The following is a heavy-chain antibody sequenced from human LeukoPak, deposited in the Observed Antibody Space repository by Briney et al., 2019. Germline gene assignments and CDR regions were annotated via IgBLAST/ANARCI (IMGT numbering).Heavy chain of an antibody. D-gene: IGHD6-19*01. J-gene: IGHJ5*02. Sequence: SETLSLTCTVSGGSISSNYWTWIRQPPGKGLEWIGYIYYSGITNYNPSLKSRVTISVDTSKNQFSLKLSSVTAADTAVYYCAGPYYSGWFPNNNWFDPWGQGTLVTVSS. CDR1: GGSISSNY. V-gene: IGHV4-59*08. CDR2: IYYSGIT. CDR3: AGPYYSGWFPNNNWFDP.